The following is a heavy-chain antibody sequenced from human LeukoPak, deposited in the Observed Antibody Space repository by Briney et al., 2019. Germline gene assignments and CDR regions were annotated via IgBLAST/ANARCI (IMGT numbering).Heavy chain of an antibody. CDR3: AKILGSGVWYGFDI. Sequence: PSETLSLICSVSGGSVNSYYWSWIRQPPGKGLEWIGYIYTTGRTNYNPSLKSRVTISVDTSKNQFSLKLSSVTAADTAVYYCAKILGSGVWYGFDIWGQGTMVTVSS. V-gene: IGHV4-4*09. J-gene: IGHJ3*02. CDR1: GGSVNSYY. CDR2: IYTTGRT. D-gene: IGHD7-27*01.